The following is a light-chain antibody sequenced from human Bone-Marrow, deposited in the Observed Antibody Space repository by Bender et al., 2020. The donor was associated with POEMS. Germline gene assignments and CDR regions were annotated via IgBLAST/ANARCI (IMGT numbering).Light chain of an antibody. V-gene: IGLV1-44*01. CDR3: QTWDSRTVI. CDR1: DSNFGGNN. Sequence: QSVLTQPPSASGTPGRSVIISCSGTDSNFGGNNVNWYQHLPGTAPRLVVYSNYQRPSGVPARFSGSNSGNTATLTISETQAMDEADYYCQTWDSRTVIFGGGTKLTVL. CDR2: SNY. J-gene: IGLJ2*01.